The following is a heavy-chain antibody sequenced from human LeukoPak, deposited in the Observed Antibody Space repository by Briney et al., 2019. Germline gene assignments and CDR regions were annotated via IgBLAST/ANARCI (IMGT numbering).Heavy chain of an antibody. D-gene: IGHD3-10*01. CDR3: AKDQGGGYYGSGSYLPPDDY. CDR2: ISGSGGST. J-gene: IGHJ4*02. CDR1: GFTFSSYA. V-gene: IGHV3-23*01. Sequence: GGSLRLSCAASGFTFSSYAMSWVRQAPGKGLEWVSAISGSGGSTYYADSVKGRFTISRDNSKNTLYLQMNSLRAEDTAVYYCAKDQGGGYYGSGSYLPPDDYWGQGTLVTVSS.